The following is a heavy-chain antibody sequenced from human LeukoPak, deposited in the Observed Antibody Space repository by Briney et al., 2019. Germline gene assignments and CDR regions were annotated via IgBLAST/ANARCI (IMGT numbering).Heavy chain of an antibody. CDR3: ARVSLWFGELFSDDPFTDV. V-gene: IGHV3-30*04. CDR1: GFTFSNYA. CDR2: ISYDGTNN. Sequence: GTSLRLSCAVSGFTFSNYALHWVRQAPGKGLEWVAVISYDGTNNYYAESVRGRFTVSRDNSKNTVYLQMNSLTDDDTAVYYCARVSLWFGELFSDDPFTDVWGQGTTVTVSS. D-gene: IGHD3-10*01. J-gene: IGHJ6*02.